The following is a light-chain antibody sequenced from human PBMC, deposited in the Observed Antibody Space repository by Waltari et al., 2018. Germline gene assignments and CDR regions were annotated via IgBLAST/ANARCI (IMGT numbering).Light chain of an antibody. CDR2: AAS. J-gene: IGKJ1*01. CDR1: QSISSY. V-gene: IGKV1-39*01. Sequence: DIQMTQSPSSLSASEGDRVTIPCRAGQSISSYLNWYQQKPGKAPKLLIYAASSLQSGGPSRCSGSGSGTDFTLTLSSLQPEAFATYSCQQSYSTPRTFGQGTKVEIK. CDR3: QQSYSTPRT.